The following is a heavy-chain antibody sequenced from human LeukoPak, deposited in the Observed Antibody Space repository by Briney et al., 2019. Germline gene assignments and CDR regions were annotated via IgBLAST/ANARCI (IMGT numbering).Heavy chain of an antibody. J-gene: IGHJ6*02. CDR1: GGSISSYY. D-gene: IGHD3-22*01. Sequence: SETLSLTCTVSGGSISSYYWSWIRQPPGKGLEWLGYIYYSGSTNYKPSLKSRVTISVDTSKNQFSLKLSSVTAADTAVYYCARAGYYDSSGYYYAGYYYYGMDVWGQGTTVTVSS. CDR3: ARAGYYDSSGYYYAGYYYYGMDV. CDR2: IYYSGST. V-gene: IGHV4-59*01.